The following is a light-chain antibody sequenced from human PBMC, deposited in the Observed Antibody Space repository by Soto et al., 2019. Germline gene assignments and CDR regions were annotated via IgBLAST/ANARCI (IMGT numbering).Light chain of an antibody. V-gene: IGKV1-5*01. CDR2: AAS. CDR3: QQYSDYSRT. J-gene: IGKJ1*01. Sequence: IQMTQSPSTLSASVGDRVTITCRASQSVSAWLAWYQQKPGKAPKLLIYAASSLQRGVPSRFSGSVSRTDFTLTISSLQPDDFATYFCQQYSDYSRTFGQGTKVDIK. CDR1: QSVSAW.